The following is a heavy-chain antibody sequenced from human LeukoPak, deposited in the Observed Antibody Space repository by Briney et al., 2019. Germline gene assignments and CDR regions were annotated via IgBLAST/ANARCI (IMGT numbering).Heavy chain of an antibody. J-gene: IGHJ3*02. CDR1: GFTFSSYG. D-gene: IGHD6-13*01. V-gene: IGHV3-30*18. Sequence: GGSLRLSCAASGFTFSSYGMHWVRQAPGKGLEWVAVISYDGSNKYYADSVKGRFTISRDNSKNTLYLQMNSLRAEDTAVYYCAKDHSSWFAFDIWGQGTMVTVSS. CDR2: ISYDGSNK. CDR3: AKDHSSWFAFDI.